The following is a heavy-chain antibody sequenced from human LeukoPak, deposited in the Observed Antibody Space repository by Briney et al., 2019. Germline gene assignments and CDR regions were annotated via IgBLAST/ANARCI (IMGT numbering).Heavy chain of an antibody. Sequence: GGSLRLSCAASGFTFSSYAMHWVRQAPGKGLEWVAVISYDGSNKYYAGSVKGRFTISRDNSKNTLYLQMNSLRAEDTAVYYCAKATGYLLWGQGTLVTVSS. D-gene: IGHD1-14*01. CDR2: ISYDGSNK. CDR3: AKATGYLL. J-gene: IGHJ4*02. CDR1: GFTFSSYA. V-gene: IGHV3-30*04.